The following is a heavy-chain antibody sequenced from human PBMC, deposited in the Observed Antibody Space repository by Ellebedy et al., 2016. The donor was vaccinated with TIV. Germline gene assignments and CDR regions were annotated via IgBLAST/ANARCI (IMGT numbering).Heavy chain of an antibody. D-gene: IGHD1-26*01. V-gene: IGHV3-48*03. J-gene: IGHJ4*02. Sequence: PGGSLRLSCAASGFTFSSYEMNWVRQAPGKGLEWVSYISSSGSTIYYADSVKGRFTISRDNAKNSLYLQMNSLRAEDTAVYYCASLDFVPIVGATTVWSAYWGQGTLVTVSS. CDR3: ASLDFVPIVGATTVWSAY. CDR1: GFTFSSYE. CDR2: ISSSGSTI.